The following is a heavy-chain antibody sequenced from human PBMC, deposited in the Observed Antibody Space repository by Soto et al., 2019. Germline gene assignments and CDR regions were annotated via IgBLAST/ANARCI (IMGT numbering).Heavy chain of an antibody. CDR1: GGTFSSYA. V-gene: IGHV1-69*13. CDR2: IIPIFGTA. D-gene: IGHD4-4*01. Sequence: SVKVSCKASGGTFSSYAISWVRQAPGQGLEWMGGIIPIFGTANYAQKFQGRVTITADESTSTAYMELSSPRSEDTAVYYCARVPCAHSCDWFDPWGQGTLVTVSS. J-gene: IGHJ5*02. CDR3: ARVPCAHSCDWFDP.